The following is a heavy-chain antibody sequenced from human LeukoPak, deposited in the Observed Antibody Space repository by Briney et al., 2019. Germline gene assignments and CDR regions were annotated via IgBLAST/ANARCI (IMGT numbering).Heavy chain of an antibody. CDR1: GFTFSSYW. D-gene: IGHD3-16*01. V-gene: IGHV3-7*01. CDR2: IKQDGSEK. CDR3: ARDASYGDPEFDY. Sequence: GGSLRLSCAASGFTFSSYWMSWVRQAPGKGLEWVANIKQDGSEKYYVDSVKGRFTISRDNAKNSLYLQMNSLRAEDTAVYYCARDASYGDPEFDYWGQGTLVTVPS. J-gene: IGHJ4*02.